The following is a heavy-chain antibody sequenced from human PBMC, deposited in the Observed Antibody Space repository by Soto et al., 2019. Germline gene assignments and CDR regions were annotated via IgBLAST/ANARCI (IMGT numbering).Heavy chain of an antibody. CDR2: ISGSGGST. V-gene: IGHV3-23*01. CDR1: GFTFSSYA. J-gene: IGHJ4*02. CDR3: ANGYSYGPDYFDY. D-gene: IGHD5-18*01. Sequence: GGSLRLSCAASGFTFSSYAMSWVRQAPGKGLEWVSAISGSGGSTYYADSVKGRFTISRDNSKNTLFLQMNSLRAEDTAVYYCANGYSYGPDYFDYWGQGTLVTVSS.